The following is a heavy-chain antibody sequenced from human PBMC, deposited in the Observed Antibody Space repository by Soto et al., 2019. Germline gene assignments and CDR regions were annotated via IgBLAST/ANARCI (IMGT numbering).Heavy chain of an antibody. Sequence: GASVKVSCKASGYTFTSYGISWVRQAPGQGLEWMGWISAYNGNTNYAQKLQGRVTMTTDTSTSTAYMELRSLRSDDTAVYYCAREQYYYDSSGYYGLGPYYYYYYGMDVWGQGTTVTVSS. CDR1: GYTFTSYG. J-gene: IGHJ6*02. D-gene: IGHD3-22*01. CDR3: AREQYYYDSSGYYGLGPYYYYYYGMDV. V-gene: IGHV1-18*01. CDR2: ISAYNGNT.